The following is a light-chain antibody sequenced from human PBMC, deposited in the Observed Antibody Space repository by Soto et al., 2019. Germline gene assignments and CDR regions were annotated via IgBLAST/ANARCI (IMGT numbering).Light chain of an antibody. CDR2: DAS. Sequence: EIVLTQSPATLSLSPGERAALSCRANQSVGTYLGWYQQKVGQAPSLLTYDASKRATGTPARFSGSGSGTDFTLTISSLEPEDFVVYYCQQRSAWPLTFGGGTKVEI. J-gene: IGKJ4*01. CDR3: QQRSAWPLT. CDR1: QSVGTY. V-gene: IGKV3-11*01.